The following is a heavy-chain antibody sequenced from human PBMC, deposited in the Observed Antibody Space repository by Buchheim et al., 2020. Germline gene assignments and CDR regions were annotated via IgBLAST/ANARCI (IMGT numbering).Heavy chain of an antibody. CDR3: ARQGGEWVRPRYFDL. J-gene: IGHJ2*01. CDR2: ISSSGSTT. D-gene: IGHD5-12*01. CDR1: GFTFSNYE. V-gene: IGHV3-48*03. Sequence: EVQLMESGGGLVQPGGSLRLSCVASGFTFSNYEMNWVRQAPGKGLEWVSYISSSGSTTYYADSVKGRFTISRDNAKNSLYLQMNSLRAEDGAVYFCARQGGEWVRPRYFDLWGRGTL.